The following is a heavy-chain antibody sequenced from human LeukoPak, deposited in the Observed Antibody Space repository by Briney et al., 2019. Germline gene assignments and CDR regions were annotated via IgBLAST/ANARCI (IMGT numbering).Heavy chain of an antibody. Sequence: PSETLSLTCTVPGGSISSYYWSWIRQPPGKGLEWIGYIYYSGSTNYNPSLKSRVTISVDTSKNQFSLKLSSVTAADTAVYYCAISTYYDFWSGYPLDYWGQGTLVTVSS. CDR1: GGSISSYY. J-gene: IGHJ4*02. D-gene: IGHD3-3*01. V-gene: IGHV4-59*01. CDR3: AISTYYDFWSGYPLDY. CDR2: IYYSGST.